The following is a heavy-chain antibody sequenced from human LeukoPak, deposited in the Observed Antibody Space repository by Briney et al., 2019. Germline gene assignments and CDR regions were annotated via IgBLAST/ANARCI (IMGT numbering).Heavy chain of an antibody. J-gene: IGHJ4*02. D-gene: IGHD3-22*01. Sequence: GRSLRLSCAASGFTFSNYGMNWVRQAPGKGLEWVAVIWYGESNKYYADSVKGRFTILRDNSKNTLYLQMNSLRAEDTAVYYCARLPIVVITSGGYWGQGTLVTVSS. CDR3: ARLPIVVITSGGY. V-gene: IGHV3-33*08. CDR2: IWYGESNK. CDR1: GFTFSNYG.